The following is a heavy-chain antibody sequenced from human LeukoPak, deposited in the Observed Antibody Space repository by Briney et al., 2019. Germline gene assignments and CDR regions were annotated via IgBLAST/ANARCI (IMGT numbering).Heavy chain of an antibody. V-gene: IGHV3-23*01. J-gene: IGHJ5*02. CDR1: GFTFSSYA. D-gene: IGHD3-3*01. CDR2: ISGSGGST. CDR3: AKVVGYDFWSGYRNWIDP. Sequence: GGSLRLSCAASGFTFSSYAMSWVRQAPGKGLEWVSAISGSGGSTYYADSVKGRFTISRDNSKNTLYLQMNSLRAEDTAVYYCAKVVGYDFWSGYRNWIDPWGQGTLVTVSS.